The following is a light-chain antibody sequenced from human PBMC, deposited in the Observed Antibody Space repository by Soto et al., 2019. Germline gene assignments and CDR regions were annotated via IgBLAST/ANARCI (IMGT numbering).Light chain of an antibody. CDR2: KAS. V-gene: IGKV1-5*03. J-gene: IGKJ1*01. Sequence: DIQMTPSPSTLSGSVGDRVTITCRASQTISSWLAWYQQKPGKAPKLLIYKASTLKSGVPSRFSGSGSGTEVTLTISSLQAEEAAVYYCQQYLTIPRTFGQGTKVDIK. CDR1: QTISSW. CDR3: QQYLTIPRT.